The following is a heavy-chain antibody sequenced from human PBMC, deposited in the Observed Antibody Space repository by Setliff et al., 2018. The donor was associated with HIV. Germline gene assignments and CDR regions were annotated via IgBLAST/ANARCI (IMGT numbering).Heavy chain of an antibody. CDR3: ARAPRSPLRWRDNLLSSSSFFMDV. J-gene: IGHJ6*03. V-gene: IGHV5-51*01. Sequence: GESLKISCEASGYISTDYWIGWVRQMPGKGLEWMGIIYPGDSDTRYSPSFQGQVTFSADKSISAVYLQWGSLKASDSAIYYCARAPRSPLRWRDNLLSSSSFFMDVWGKGTTVTVSS. CDR2: IYPGDSDT. CDR1: GYISTDYW. D-gene: IGHD2-21*01.